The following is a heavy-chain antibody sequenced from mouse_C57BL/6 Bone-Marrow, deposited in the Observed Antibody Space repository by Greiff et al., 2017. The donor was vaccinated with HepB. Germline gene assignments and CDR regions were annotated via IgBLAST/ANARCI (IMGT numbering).Heavy chain of an antibody. CDR3: ARQGENWDEIDY. CDR2: ISNGGGST. D-gene: IGHD4-1*01. Sequence: EVQGVESGGGLVQPGESLKLSCESNEYEFPSHDMSWVRKTPEKRLEWVAYISNGGGSTYYPDTVKGRFTISRDNAKNTLYLQMSRLKSEDTAMYYCARQGENWDEIDYWGQGTTLTVSS. CDR1: EYEFPSHD. J-gene: IGHJ2*01. V-gene: IGHV5-2*01.